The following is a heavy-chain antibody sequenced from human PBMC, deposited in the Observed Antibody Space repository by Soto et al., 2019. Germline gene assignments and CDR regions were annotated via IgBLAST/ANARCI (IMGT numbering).Heavy chain of an antibody. J-gene: IGHJ4*02. D-gene: IGHD6-13*01. CDR3: SRGIAAAGPKIDY. CDR1: GFTFSSYS. Sequence: EVQLVESGGGLVQPGGSLRLSCAASGFTFSSYSMNWVRQAPGKGLEWVSYISSATTTIYDADSVKGRFTISRDNAKNSRYLQMNSLRADDTAVYYCSRGIAAAGPKIDYWGQGTMVTVSS. V-gene: IGHV3-48*01. CDR2: ISSATTTI.